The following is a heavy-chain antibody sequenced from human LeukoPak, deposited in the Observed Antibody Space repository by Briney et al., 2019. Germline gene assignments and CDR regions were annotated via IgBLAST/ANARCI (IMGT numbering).Heavy chain of an antibody. CDR2: INPSGGST. D-gene: IGHD3-16*01. Sequence: ASVKVSCKASGYTFTNYYIHWVRQAPGQGLEWLGIINPSGGSTSYAQKFQGRVTMTRDTSTSTVYMELSSLRSEDTAVYYCARRGPRLGWDYWGQGTLVTVSS. J-gene: IGHJ4*02. V-gene: IGHV1-46*01. CDR1: GYTFTNYY. CDR3: ARRGPRLGWDY.